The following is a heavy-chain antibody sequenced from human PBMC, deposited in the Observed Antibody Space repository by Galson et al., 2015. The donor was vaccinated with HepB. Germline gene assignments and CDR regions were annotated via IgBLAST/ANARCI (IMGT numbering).Heavy chain of an antibody. CDR1: GGSINSGGYS. CDR2: IYHSGST. D-gene: IGHD3-22*01. CDR3: ARVEGRYDSSGYYPLYYYGVDV. V-gene: IGHV4-31*03. J-gene: IGHJ6*02. Sequence: TLSLTCTVSGGSINSGGYSWTWIRQHPGKGLEWIGYIYHSGSTYYNPSLKSRLTISVDTSKNQFSLKLSSMTAADTAVYYFARVEGRYDSSGYYPLYYYGVDVWGQGTTVTVSS.